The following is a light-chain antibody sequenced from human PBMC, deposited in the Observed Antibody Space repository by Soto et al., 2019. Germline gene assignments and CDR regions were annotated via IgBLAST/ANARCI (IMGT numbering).Light chain of an antibody. CDR2: GAS. CDR1: QSVSSN. CDR3: QQYNIWPWT. Sequence: EIVMTQSPATLSMSPGQRVTLSCRASQSVSSNLAWNQQKPGQAPRLLIYGASTRATGIPDRFSGSGSGTEFTLTISSLQSEDFAGYYCQQYNIWPWTFGQGTKVEIK. V-gene: IGKV3-15*01. J-gene: IGKJ1*01.